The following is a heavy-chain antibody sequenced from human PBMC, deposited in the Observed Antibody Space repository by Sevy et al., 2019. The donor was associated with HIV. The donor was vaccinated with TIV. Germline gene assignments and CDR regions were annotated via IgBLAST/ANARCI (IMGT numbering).Heavy chain of an antibody. Sequence: GGSLGLSCAASGFTFSSYGMHWVRQAPGKGLEWVAVISYDGSNKYYADSVKGRFTISRDNSKNTLYLQMNSLRAEDTAVYYCAKERIVGATRYYFDYWGQGTLVTVSS. CDR1: GFTFSSYG. D-gene: IGHD1-26*01. CDR3: AKERIVGATRYYFDY. CDR2: ISYDGSNK. J-gene: IGHJ4*02. V-gene: IGHV3-30*18.